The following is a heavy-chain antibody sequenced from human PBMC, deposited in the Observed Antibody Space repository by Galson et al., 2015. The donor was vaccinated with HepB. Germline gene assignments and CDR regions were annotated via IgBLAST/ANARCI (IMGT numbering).Heavy chain of an antibody. J-gene: IGHJ6*02. Sequence: SLRLSCAASGFNVSSNYMSWVRQAPGKGLEWVSVIYSGGSTYYADSVRGRFTISRDNSKNTLYFQTNSLRADDTAVYYCARGPFGIVDGMGVWGQGTTVTVSS. V-gene: IGHV3-53*01. CDR2: IYSGGST. CDR1: GFNVSSNY. D-gene: IGHD1-26*01. CDR3: ARGPFGIVDGMGV.